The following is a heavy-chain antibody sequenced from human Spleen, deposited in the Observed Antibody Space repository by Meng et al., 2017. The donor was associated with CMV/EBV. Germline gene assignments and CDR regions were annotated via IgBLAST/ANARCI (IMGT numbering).Heavy chain of an antibody. CDR2: LRYDGNNK. Sequence: GESLKISCAASGFTFSNYGMHWVRQAPGKGLEWVAFLRYDGNNKYYTDSVKGRFTISRDNSKNTLYLQMNSLRAEDTAVYYCAREDVVAYYFDYWGQGTLVTVSS. D-gene: IGHD5-12*01. V-gene: IGHV3-30*02. J-gene: IGHJ4*02. CDR1: GFTFSNYG. CDR3: AREDVVAYYFDY.